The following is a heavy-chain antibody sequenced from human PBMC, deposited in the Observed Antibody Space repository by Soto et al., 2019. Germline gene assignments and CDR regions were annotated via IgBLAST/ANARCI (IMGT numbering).Heavy chain of an antibody. D-gene: IGHD6-19*01. Sequence: QVTLKESGPVLVKPTETLTLTCTVSGFSLSNARMGVSWIRQPPGKALEWLAHIFSNDEKSYSTSLKSRLTISKDTSKSQVVLTMTNMDPVDTATYYCARIRTPRPVGWLGGYFDYWGQGTLVTVSS. CDR2: IFSNDEK. CDR1: GFSLSNARMG. V-gene: IGHV2-26*01. CDR3: ARIRTPRPVGWLGGYFDY. J-gene: IGHJ4*02.